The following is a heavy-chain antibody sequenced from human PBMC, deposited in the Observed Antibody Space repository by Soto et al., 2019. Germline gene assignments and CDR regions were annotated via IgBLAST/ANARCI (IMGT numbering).Heavy chain of an antibody. J-gene: IGHJ4*02. Sequence: EVQLLESGGGLVQPGGSLRLSCAASGFTFNNYAMTWVRQAPGKGLXXXXXISGGGDTTSYADSVKGRFTVSRDGSKNTLYLQMSSLRAEDTALYYCAKGRGGSGSLTPRVDFWGQGTLVTVSS. CDR1: GFTFNNYA. CDR3: AKGRGGSGSLTPRVDF. D-gene: IGHD3-10*01. V-gene: IGHV3-23*01. CDR2: ISGGGDTT.